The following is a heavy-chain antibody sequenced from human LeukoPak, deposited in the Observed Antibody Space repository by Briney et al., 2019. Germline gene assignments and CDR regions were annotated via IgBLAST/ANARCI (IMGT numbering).Heavy chain of an antibody. CDR2: ISSSSSYI. CDR3: ARDGGATSLYYGMDV. CDR1: X. D-gene: IGHD1-26*01. Sequence: XMNWVRRAPGKGLEWVSSISSSSSYIYYADSVKGRFTISRDNAKNSLYLQMNSLRAEDTAVYYCARDGGATSLYYGMDVWGQGTTVTVSS. V-gene: IGHV3-21*01. J-gene: IGHJ6*02.